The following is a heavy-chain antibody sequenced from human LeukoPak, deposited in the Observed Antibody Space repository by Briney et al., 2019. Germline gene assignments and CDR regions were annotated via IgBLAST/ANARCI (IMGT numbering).Heavy chain of an antibody. V-gene: IGHV3-48*03. CDR3: ARDGRYSYDY. D-gene: IGHD5-18*01. CDR2: ISSGGSTT. CDR1: GFTFSSYD. J-gene: IGHJ4*02. Sequence: PGGSLRLSCAASGFTFSSYDMYWVRQAPGKGLEWVSYISSGGSTTHYGDSVKGRFTISRDNAKNSLYLQMNSLRAEDTAVYYCARDGRYSYDYWGQGTLVTVSS.